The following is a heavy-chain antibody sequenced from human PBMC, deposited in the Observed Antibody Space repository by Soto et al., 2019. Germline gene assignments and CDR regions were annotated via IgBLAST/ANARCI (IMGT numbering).Heavy chain of an antibody. CDR2: IYYSGST. J-gene: IGHJ4*02. CDR1: GGSISRGGYY. Sequence: SETLSLTCTVSGGSISRGGYYWSWIRQHPGKGLEWIGYIYYSGSTNYNPSLKSRVIISVDTSKNQFSLKLSSVTAADTAVYYCARYYDFWSGYPTAPYFDYWGQGTLVTVSS. CDR3: ARYYDFWSGYPTAPYFDY. V-gene: IGHV4-61*08. D-gene: IGHD3-3*01.